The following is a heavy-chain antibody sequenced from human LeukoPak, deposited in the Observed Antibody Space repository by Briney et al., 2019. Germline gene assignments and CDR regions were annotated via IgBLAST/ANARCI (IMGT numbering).Heavy chain of an antibody. CDR3: ARQGPPRSTVALYL. Sequence: SETLSLTCTGSGGSISSYYWSWIRQPPGKGLEWIGYIYYSGSTNYNPSLKSRVTISVDTSKNQFSLKLSSVTAADMAVYYCARQGPPRSTVALYLWGRGTLVTVSS. V-gene: IGHV4-59*01. J-gene: IGHJ2*01. CDR1: GGSISSYY. D-gene: IGHD4-23*01. CDR2: IYYSGST.